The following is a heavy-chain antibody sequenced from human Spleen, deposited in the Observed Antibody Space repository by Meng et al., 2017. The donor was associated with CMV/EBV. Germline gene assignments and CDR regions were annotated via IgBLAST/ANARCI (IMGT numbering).Heavy chain of an antibody. D-gene: IGHD2-15*01. CDR2: IKSDGSST. Sequence: LGLCGAASRFTFSSYWMHWVRQVPGKGLVWVSSIKSDGSSTSHADSVKGRFTISRDNAKNTLYLQMNSLRAEDTAVYYCAGELVAGYWGQGTLVTVSS. CDR1: RFTFSSYW. V-gene: IGHV3-74*01. J-gene: IGHJ4*02. CDR3: AGELVAGY.